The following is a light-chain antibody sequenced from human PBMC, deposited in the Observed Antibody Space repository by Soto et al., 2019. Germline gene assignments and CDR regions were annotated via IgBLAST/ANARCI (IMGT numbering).Light chain of an antibody. CDR1: SSEGGGSDF. J-gene: IGLJ1*01. V-gene: IGLV2-14*03. CDR2: DVS. Sequence: QSALTQPASVSGSPGQSITISCTGTSSEGGGSDFVSWYQQYPGKAPRLMIYDVSNRPSGVSNRFSGSKSGNTASLTISWLQAEDEADYYCISYTINTFYVFGTGSQV. CDR3: ISYTINTFYV.